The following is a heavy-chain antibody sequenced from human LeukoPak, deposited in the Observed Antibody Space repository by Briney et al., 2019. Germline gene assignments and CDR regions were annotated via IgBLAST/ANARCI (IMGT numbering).Heavy chain of an antibody. CDR3: ARGRVSRPDNWFDP. D-gene: IGHD5/OR15-5a*01. Sequence: PPASVKVSCKASAGTFSSYAISWVRQAPGQGLEWMGGIIPIFGTANYAQKFQGRVTITTDESTSTAYMELSSLRSEDTAVYYCARGRVSRPDNWFDPWGQGTLVTVPS. CDR2: IIPIFGTA. V-gene: IGHV1-69*05. J-gene: IGHJ5*02. CDR1: AGTFSSYA.